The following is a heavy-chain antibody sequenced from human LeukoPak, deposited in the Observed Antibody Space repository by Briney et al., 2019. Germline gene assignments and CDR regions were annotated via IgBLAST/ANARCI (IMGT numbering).Heavy chain of an antibody. D-gene: IGHD6-19*01. Sequence: GGSLRLSCAASGFTFSSYSMNWVRQAPGKGLEWVSSISSSSSYIYYADSVRGRFTISRDNARSSLFLEMNNLRAEDTAMYYCARDEVAGIDLWGEGTLVIVSS. J-gene: IGHJ5*02. CDR3: ARDEVAGIDL. V-gene: IGHV3-21*04. CDR1: GFTFSSYS. CDR2: ISSSSSYI.